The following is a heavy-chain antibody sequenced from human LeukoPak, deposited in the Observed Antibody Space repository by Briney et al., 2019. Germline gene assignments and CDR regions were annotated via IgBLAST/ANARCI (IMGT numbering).Heavy chain of an antibody. Sequence: ASVKVSCKASGYTFTSYYMHWVRQAPGQGLEWMGIINPSGGSTSYAQKFQGRVTMTRGMSTSTVHMELSSLRSEDTAVYYCARGFTYYYDSSGYSAPNDYWGQGTLVTVSS. CDR1: GYTFTSYY. D-gene: IGHD3-22*01. J-gene: IGHJ4*02. V-gene: IGHV1-46*01. CDR2: INPSGGST. CDR3: ARGFTYYYDSSGYSAPNDY.